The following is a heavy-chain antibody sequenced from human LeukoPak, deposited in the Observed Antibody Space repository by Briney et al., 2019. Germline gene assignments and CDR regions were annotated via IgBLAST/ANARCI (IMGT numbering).Heavy chain of an antibody. CDR1: GYTFTSYG. D-gene: IGHD4-23*01. J-gene: IGHJ4*02. V-gene: IGHV1-18*01. Sequence: ASVKVSCKASGYTFTSYGISWVRQAPGQGLEWMGWISAYNGNTSYAQKLQGRVTMTTDTSTSTAYMELRSLRSDDTAVYYCARVVRRWYYFDYWGQGTLVTVSS. CDR2: ISAYNGNT. CDR3: ARVVRRWYYFDY.